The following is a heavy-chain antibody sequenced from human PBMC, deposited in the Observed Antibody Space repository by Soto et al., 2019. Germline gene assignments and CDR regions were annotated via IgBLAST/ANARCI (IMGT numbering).Heavy chain of an antibody. CDR1: GGSISSGGYF. J-gene: IGHJ5*02. D-gene: IGHD1-1*01. CDR3: ARDQLEGNWFDP. Sequence: SETLSLTCAVSGGSISSGGYFWGWIRQPPGKGLEWIGTIYYSGSTYYNPSLKSRVTISVDKSKNQFSLKLSSVTAADTAVYYCARDQLEGNWFDPWGQGTLVTVSS. V-gene: IGHV4-39*07. CDR2: IYYSGST.